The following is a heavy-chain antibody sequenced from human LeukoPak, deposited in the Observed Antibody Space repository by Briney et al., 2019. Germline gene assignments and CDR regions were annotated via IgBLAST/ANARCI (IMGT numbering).Heavy chain of an antibody. CDR2: IKQDGTEK. Sequence: GGSLRLSCEASGFTFTTYWLGWARQPPGKGLEWVANIKQDGTEKYYVDSVKGRFTISRDNAKNSLYLQMNSLRAEDTAVYYCARAGDIVVVVAATDDAFDIWGQGTMVTVSS. V-gene: IGHV3-7*01. CDR1: GFTFTTYW. D-gene: IGHD2-15*01. J-gene: IGHJ3*02. CDR3: ARAGDIVVVVAATDDAFDI.